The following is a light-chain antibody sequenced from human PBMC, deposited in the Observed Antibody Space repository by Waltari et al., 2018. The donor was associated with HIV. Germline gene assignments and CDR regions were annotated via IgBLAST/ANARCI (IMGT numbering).Light chain of an antibody. V-gene: IGKV3-20*01. CDR1: QSVSSGY. Sequence: IVLTQSPDTLSLSTGERATLSCRASQSVSSGYLAWYQQKPGQAPRLLIYGVSNRATGIPERFSGSGSGTDFTLTISRLEPEDFAMYFCQQFGGSPLFSFGPGTKVEIK. J-gene: IGKJ3*01. CDR2: GVS. CDR3: QQFGGSPLFS.